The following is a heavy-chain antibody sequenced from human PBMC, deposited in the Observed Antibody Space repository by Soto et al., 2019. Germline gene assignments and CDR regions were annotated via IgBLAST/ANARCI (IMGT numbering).Heavy chain of an antibody. CDR3: ARKALGYDSSGSV. J-gene: IGHJ6*02. CDR2: IKQDGSEK. Sequence: RLSCAASGFPFSSYWMSWVRQAPGKGLEWVANIKQDGSEKYYVDSVKGRFTISRDNAKNSLYLQINSLRAEEPAVYYCARKALGYDSSGSVWGQGTTVSVSS. CDR1: GFPFSSYW. V-gene: IGHV3-7*01. D-gene: IGHD3-22*01.